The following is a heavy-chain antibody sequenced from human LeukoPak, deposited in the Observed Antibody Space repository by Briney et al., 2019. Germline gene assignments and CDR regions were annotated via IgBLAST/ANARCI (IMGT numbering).Heavy chain of an antibody. CDR3: ARDRYYDSSGPGGWFDP. CDR2: IHSDGNST. CDR1: GFTFSSYW. Sequence: GGSLRLSCAVSGFTFSSYWMHWVRQAPGKGLVWVSRIHSDGNSTDYADSVKGRFTISRDNAKNTVYLQMNSLRVEDTAVYYCARDRYYDSSGPGGWFDPWGQGTLVTVSS. D-gene: IGHD3-22*01. J-gene: IGHJ5*02. V-gene: IGHV3-74*01.